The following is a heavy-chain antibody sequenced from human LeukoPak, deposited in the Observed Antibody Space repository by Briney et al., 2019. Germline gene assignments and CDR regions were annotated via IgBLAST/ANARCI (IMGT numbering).Heavy chain of an antibody. CDR1: GFTFSSYA. CDR3: ARGPYGSGSVCYY. CDR2: ISYDGSNK. V-gene: IGHV3-30*04. Sequence: PGGSLRLSCAASGFTFSSYAMHWVRQAPGKGLEWVAVISYDGSNKYYADSVKGRFTISRDNSKNTLYPQMNSLRAEDTAVYYCARGPYGSGSVCYYWGQGTLVTVSS. J-gene: IGHJ4*02. D-gene: IGHD3-10*01.